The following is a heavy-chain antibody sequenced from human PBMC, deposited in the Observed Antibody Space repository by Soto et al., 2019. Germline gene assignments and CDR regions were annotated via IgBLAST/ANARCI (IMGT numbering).Heavy chain of an antibody. V-gene: IGHV5-10-1*01. Sequence: ETLKISCKGSGYSFSDYRITWEHQKPGKGLEWMGRIDPSDSQTYYSPSFRGHVTISSTKSITTVFLQWSSLMASDTAMYYFARQIYAPDTDAKCYYYFDYWGQGTPVTVSS. CDR1: GYSFSDYR. D-gene: IGHD2-21*01. CDR2: IDPSDSQT. CDR3: ARQIYAPDTDAKCYYYFDY. J-gene: IGHJ4*02.